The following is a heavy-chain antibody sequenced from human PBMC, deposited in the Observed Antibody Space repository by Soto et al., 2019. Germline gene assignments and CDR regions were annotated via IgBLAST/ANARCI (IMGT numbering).Heavy chain of an antibody. Sequence: SETLSLTCTVSGGSISSYYWSWIRQPPGKGLEWIGYIYYSGSTNYNPSLKSRVTISVDTSKNQFSLKLSSVTAADTAVYYCARTRGYSYGYDMDVWGQGTTVTVSS. CDR2: IYYSGST. CDR3: ARTRGYSYGYDMDV. V-gene: IGHV4-59*01. J-gene: IGHJ6*02. D-gene: IGHD5-18*01. CDR1: GGSISSYY.